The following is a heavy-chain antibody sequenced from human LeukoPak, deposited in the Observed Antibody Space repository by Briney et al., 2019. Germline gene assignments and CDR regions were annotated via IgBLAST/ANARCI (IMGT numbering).Heavy chain of an antibody. Sequence: SETLPLTCTVSGYSISSGYYWGWIRQPPGKGLEWIGSIYYSGSTYYNPSLKSRVTISVDTSKTQFSLKLSSVTAADTAVYYCAKGGGHIVVVTAGDAFDIWGQGTMVTVSS. CDR2: IYYSGST. CDR1: GYSISSGYY. J-gene: IGHJ3*02. D-gene: IGHD2-21*02. V-gene: IGHV4-38-2*02. CDR3: AKGGGHIVVVTAGDAFDI.